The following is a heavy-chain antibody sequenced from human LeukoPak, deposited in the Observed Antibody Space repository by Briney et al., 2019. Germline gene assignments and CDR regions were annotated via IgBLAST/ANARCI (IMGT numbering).Heavy chain of an antibody. J-gene: IGHJ6*03. CDR2: IFYSGST. V-gene: IGHV4-59*01. Sequence: SETLSLTCTVSGGSISSYYWSWIRQPPGKGLEWIGYIFYSGSTKYNPSLKSRVTISVDTSKNQFSLKLSSVTASDTAVYYCARAYYDFWSGYPIEYYYYYMDVWGKGTTVTVSS. CDR1: GGSISSYY. CDR3: ARAYYDFWSGYPIEYYYYYMDV. D-gene: IGHD3-3*01.